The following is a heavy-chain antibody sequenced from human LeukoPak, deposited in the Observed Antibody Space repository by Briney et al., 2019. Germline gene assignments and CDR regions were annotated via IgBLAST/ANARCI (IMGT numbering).Heavy chain of an antibody. CDR1: GGTFSSYA. J-gene: IGHJ4*02. V-gene: IGHV1-69*13. CDR3: ARGEDYGALSISLSYFDY. CDR2: IIPIFGTA. Sequence: SVKVSCKASGGTFSSYAISWVRQAPGQGLEWMGGIIPIFGTANYAQKFQGRVTITADESTSTAYMELSSLRSEDTAVYYCARGEDYGALSISLSYFDYWGQGTLVTVSS. D-gene: IGHD4-17*01.